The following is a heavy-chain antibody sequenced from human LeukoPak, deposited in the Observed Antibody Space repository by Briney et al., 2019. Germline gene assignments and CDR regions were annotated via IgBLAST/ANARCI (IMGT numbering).Heavy chain of an antibody. CDR3: ARVREWEEISGAIPDYFDY. J-gene: IGHJ4*02. V-gene: IGHV1-2*02. CDR2: IKPKSGAT. Sequence: GASVKVSCKTSGYTFTGHFMNWVRLAPEQGLEWMGWIKPKSGATAYAQRFQGRVTMTRDTAINTAYLEVSGLTPDDTAVYYCARVREWEEISGAIPDYFDYWGQGTLITVSS. D-gene: IGHD3-3*01. CDR1: GYTFTGHF.